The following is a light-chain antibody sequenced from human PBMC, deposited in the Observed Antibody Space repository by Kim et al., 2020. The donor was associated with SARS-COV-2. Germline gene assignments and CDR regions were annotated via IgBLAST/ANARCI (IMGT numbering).Light chain of an antibody. V-gene: IGKV1-27*01. J-gene: IGKJ1*01. CDR2: IAS. CDR1: QEIRNF. CDR3: EKSDSATWT. Sequence: SVGERGTITCRARQEIRNFLVWFQLKTEKEPKHLIYIASALQTRVPSLFSGRGSGRDFSLTVTSLRPEDVANYNCEKSDSATWTFCQGTKMDIK.